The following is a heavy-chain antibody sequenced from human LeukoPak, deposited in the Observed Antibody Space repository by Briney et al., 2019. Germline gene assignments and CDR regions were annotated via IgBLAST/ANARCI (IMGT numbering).Heavy chain of an antibody. CDR3: AKNYGFDY. V-gene: IGHV3-30*02. CDR1: GFTFSSYG. CDR2: IRYDGIDK. Sequence: GGSLRLSCGASGFTFSSYGMHWVRQAPGKGLEWVAFIRYDGIDKYYADSVKGRFTISRDNSKNTLYLQMNSLRVEDTAVYYCAKNYGFDYWGQGTLVTVSS. D-gene: IGHD3-10*01. J-gene: IGHJ4*02.